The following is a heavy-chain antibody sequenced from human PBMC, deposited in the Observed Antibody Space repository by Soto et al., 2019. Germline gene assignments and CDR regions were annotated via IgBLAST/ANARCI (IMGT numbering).Heavy chain of an antibody. CDR3: ERKRMIRMNHDIEI. V-gene: IGHV4-39*01. D-gene: IGHD3-22*01. CDR2: MYYSGIS. CDR1: VCSTIDKSYF. Sequence: SSTXSLTCSISVCSTIDKSYFWGWVRQSPGKGLEWIGSMYYSGISYYNPSLKSLVAISVDTSKNQFSLKLRSVTAADTAVYLCERKRMIRMNHDIEIWGQGTLV. J-gene: IGHJ4*02.